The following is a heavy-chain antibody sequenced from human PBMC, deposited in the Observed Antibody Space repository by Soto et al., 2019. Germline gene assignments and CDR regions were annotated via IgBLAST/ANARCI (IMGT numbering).Heavy chain of an antibody. CDR1: GFTFSNAW. CDR3: TTDPWELQSYFDY. CDR2: IKSKTDGGTT. J-gene: IGHJ4*02. D-gene: IGHD1-26*01. Sequence: EVQLVESGGGLVKPGGSLRLSCAASGFTFSNAWMSWVRQAPGKGLEWVGRIKSKTDGGTTDYAAPVKGRFTISRDDSKNTLYLQMNSLKTEDTAVYYCTTDPWELQSYFDYWGQGTLVTVSS. V-gene: IGHV3-15*01.